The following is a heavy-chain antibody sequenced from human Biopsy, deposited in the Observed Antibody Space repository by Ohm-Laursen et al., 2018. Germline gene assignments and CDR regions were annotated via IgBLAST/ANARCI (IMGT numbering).Heavy chain of an antibody. D-gene: IGHD3-3*01. V-gene: IGHV4-59*08. CDR3: ARLSTLFGVADFTDD. J-gene: IGHJ4*02. CDR2: ISNSGTT. CDR1: GASVRSHF. Sequence: TLSLTCTLSGASVRSHFLTWIRQPPGKGLQWIGSISNSGTTKSSPSLKSRVNISLHTSKNQLSLKLASATAADTAVYYCARLSTLFGVADFTDDWGQRTLVTVSS.